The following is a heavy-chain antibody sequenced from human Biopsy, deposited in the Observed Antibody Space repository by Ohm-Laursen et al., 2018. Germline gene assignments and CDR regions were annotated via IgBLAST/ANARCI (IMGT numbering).Heavy chain of an antibody. CDR2: NIPILGTG. CDR3: ATKLTGYFHH. D-gene: IGHD3-9*01. Sequence: EASVKVSCKTSGYTYSDYGVNWVRQAPGQGLEWLGGNIPILGTGNYAQKFQDRVTVAADTSTSTATMELRSLRSDDTAVYYCATKLTGYFHHWGQGTLVIVSS. V-gene: IGHV1-69*06. J-gene: IGHJ1*01. CDR1: GYTYSDYG.